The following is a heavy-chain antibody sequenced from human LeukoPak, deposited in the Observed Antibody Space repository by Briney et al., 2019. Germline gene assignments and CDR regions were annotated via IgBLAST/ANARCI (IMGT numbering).Heavy chain of an antibody. CDR3: AKPPYYYDSSGYYGPFDY. CDR2: ISSSSNYI. D-gene: IGHD3-22*01. J-gene: IGHJ4*02. V-gene: IGHV3-21*01. CDR1: GFTFSSYS. Sequence: GGSLRLSCAASGFTFSSYSLNWVRQAPGMGLEWVSSISSSSNYIYYADSVKGRFTISRDNAKNSLYLQMNSLRAEDTAVYYCAKPPYYYDSSGYYGPFDYWGQGTLVTVSS.